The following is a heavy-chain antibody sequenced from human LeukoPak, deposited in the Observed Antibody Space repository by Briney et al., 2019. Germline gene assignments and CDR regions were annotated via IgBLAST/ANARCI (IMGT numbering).Heavy chain of an antibody. J-gene: IGHJ5*02. V-gene: IGHV1-69*02. CDR2: IIPILGIA. CDR3: ARSNYYDNWFDP. Sequence: HGSSVKVSCKASGGTFSSYTISWVRQAPGQGLVWMGRIIPILGIANYAQKFQGRVTITADKSTSTAYMELSSLRSEDTAVYYCARSNYYDNWFDPWGQGTLVTVSS. CDR1: GGTFSSYT. D-gene: IGHD3-22*01.